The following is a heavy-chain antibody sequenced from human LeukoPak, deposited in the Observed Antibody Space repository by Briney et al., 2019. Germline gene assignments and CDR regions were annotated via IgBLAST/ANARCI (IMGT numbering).Heavy chain of an antibody. CDR3: AKGQNSASGSYQYNWFDP. Sequence: AGGSLRLACAASGFTFSSYAMSWVRQAPGKGLEWVSAISGSGGSTYYAESVKGRFTISRDNSKNTLYLQMNSLRAEDTAVYYCAKGQNSASGSYQYNWFDPWGQGTVVTVSS. J-gene: IGHJ5*02. D-gene: IGHD3-10*01. V-gene: IGHV3-23*01. CDR1: GFTFSSYA. CDR2: ISGSGGST.